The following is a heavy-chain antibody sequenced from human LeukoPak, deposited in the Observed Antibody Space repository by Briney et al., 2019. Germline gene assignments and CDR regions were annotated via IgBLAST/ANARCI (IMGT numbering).Heavy chain of an antibody. D-gene: IGHD3-10*01. Sequence: ASVKVSCKASAYIFTDFYIHWVRQVPGLGLQWMGWISAYNGNTNYAQKLQGRVTMTTDTSTSTAYMELRSLRSDDTAVYYWARDRLVRGVVIPWFDPSGQRTLVTVSS. CDR1: AYIFTDFY. CDR2: ISAYNGNT. J-gene: IGHJ5*02. CDR3: ARDRLVRGVVIPWFDP. V-gene: IGHV1-18*01.